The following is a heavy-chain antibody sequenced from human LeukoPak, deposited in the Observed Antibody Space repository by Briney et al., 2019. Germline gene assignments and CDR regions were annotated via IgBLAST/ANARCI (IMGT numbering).Heavy chain of an antibody. CDR3: AGDVMSTALDAFDV. J-gene: IGHJ3*01. Sequence: PSETLSLTCTVSGGLISSGSYYWSWIRQPAGKKLEWIGRIYTSGSTNYNPSLKSRVTISVDTSKNQFSLQLSSVTAADTAVYYCAGDVMSTALDAFDVWGQGTMVTVSS. V-gene: IGHV4-61*02. CDR1: GGLISSGSYY. CDR2: IYTSGST. D-gene: IGHD1-1*01.